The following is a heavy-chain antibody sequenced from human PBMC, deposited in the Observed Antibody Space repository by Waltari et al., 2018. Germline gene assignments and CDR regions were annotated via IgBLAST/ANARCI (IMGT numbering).Heavy chain of an antibody. CDR3: ARAQSLGSSWFPFDF. J-gene: IGHJ4*02. D-gene: IGHD6-13*01. CDR1: GYTFSSYG. Sequence: QVQLVQSGTEVKKPGASVKVSCKASGYTFSSYGVSWVRQAPGQGLEWMAWISAYNGHTNFAQKFQDRVTVTTDTSTSTAYMELRSLRSDDTAVFYCARAQSLGSSWFPFDFWGQGTLVTVSS. V-gene: IGHV1-18*01. CDR2: ISAYNGHT.